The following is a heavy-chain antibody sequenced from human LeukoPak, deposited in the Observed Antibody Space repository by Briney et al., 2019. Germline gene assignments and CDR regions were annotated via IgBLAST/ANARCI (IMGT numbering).Heavy chain of an antibody. CDR2: IGGSSSPI. V-gene: IGHV3-48*01. J-gene: IGHJ6*02. CDR1: GFTFSSYS. CDR3: ARAQYPWAQWLVPRAYYGMDV. D-gene: IGHD6-19*01. Sequence: QTGGSLRLSCAASGFTFSSYSMNWVRQAPGKGLEWVSYIGGSSSPIYYADSVKGRFTISRDNSKNTLYLQMNSLRAEDTAVYYCARAQYPWAQWLVPRAYYGMDVWGQGTTVTVSS.